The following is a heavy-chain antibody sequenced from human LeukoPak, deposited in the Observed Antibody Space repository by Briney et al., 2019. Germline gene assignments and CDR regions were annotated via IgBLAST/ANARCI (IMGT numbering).Heavy chain of an antibody. CDR2: INPNNGGT. Sequence: ASVKVSCKASGYTFSGNYIQWVRQAPGQGLEWMGWINPNNGGTNYAQNFQGRVTMTRDTSISTAYMELSRLTSDDTAVYYCARDHCATTGCYEDYYYGLDVWGQGTTVTVSS. D-gene: IGHD2-2*01. CDR3: ARDHCATTGCYEDYYYGLDV. CDR1: GYTFSGNY. J-gene: IGHJ6*02. V-gene: IGHV1-2*02.